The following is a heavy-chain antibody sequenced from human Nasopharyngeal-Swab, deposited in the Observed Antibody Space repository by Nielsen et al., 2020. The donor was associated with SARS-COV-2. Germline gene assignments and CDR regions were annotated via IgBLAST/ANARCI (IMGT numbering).Heavy chain of an antibody. V-gene: IGHV4-30-4*01. Sequence: SETLSLTCTVSGGSISSGDYYWSWIRQPPGKGLEWIGYIYYSGSTYYNPSLKSRVTISVDTSKNQFSLKLSSVTAADTAVYYCARADRRRITMVRARNNWFDPWGQGTLVTVSS. J-gene: IGHJ5*02. D-gene: IGHD3-10*01. CDR3: ARADRRRITMVRARNNWFDP. CDR2: IYYSGST. CDR1: GGSISSGDYY.